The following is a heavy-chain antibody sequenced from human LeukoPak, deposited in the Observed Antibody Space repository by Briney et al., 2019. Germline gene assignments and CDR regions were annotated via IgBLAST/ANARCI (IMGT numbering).Heavy chain of an antibody. CDR3: ARDFYASGSYSWFDP. D-gene: IGHD3-10*01. J-gene: IGHJ5*02. Sequence: SETLSLTCTVSGGSISSTNYYWGWIRQPPGKGLECIGSISYSGSTYYNPSLKSRVTISVDTSKNQFSLNLSSVTAADTAVYYCARDFYASGSYSWFDPWGQGTLVTVSS. CDR1: GGSISSTNYY. CDR2: ISYSGST. V-gene: IGHV4-39*07.